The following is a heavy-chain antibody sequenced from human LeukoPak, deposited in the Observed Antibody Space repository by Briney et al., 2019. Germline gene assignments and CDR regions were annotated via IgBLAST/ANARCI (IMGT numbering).Heavy chain of an antibody. CDR3: ARAFNDAFDI. CDR2: ITSGGSRI. V-gene: IGHV3-11*04. CDR1: GFTFRDYY. J-gene: IGHJ3*02. Sequence: GGSLRLSCAASGFTFRDYYMTWIRQAPGKGLEWVSYITSGGSRIYDADSVKGRFTISRDNAKNSLYLQMESLRAEDTAVYYCARAFNDAFDIWGQGTTVTVSS.